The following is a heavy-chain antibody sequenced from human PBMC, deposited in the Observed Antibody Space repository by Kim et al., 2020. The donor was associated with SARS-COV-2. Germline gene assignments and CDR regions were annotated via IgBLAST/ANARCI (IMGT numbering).Heavy chain of an antibody. CDR3: ARDRGSGWYYSVDV. V-gene: IGHV4-59*01. CDR1: GDSISSYY. D-gene: IGHD6-19*01. Sequence: SETLSLTCNVSGDSISSYYWSWIRQPPGKGLEWIGYIYYSGSTNYNPSLKRRVTMSIDTSKNQYSLKLTSVTAADTAVYYCARDRGSGWYYSVDVWGQGTTVTVAS. J-gene: IGHJ6*02. CDR2: IYYSGST.